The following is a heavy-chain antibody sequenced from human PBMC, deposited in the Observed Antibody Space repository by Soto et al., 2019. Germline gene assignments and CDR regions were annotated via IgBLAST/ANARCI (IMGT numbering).Heavy chain of an antibody. CDR1: GGTFSSYA. CDR3: ARDRLGYCSSTSCYYYYYMDV. V-gene: IGHV1-69*13. CDR2: IIPIFGTA. J-gene: IGHJ6*03. Sequence: VKVSCKASGGTFSSYAISWVRQAPGQGLEWMGGIIPIFGTANYAQKFQGRVTITADESTSTAYMELSSLRSEDTAVYYCARDRLGYCSSTSCYYYYYMDVWGKGTTVTVSS. D-gene: IGHD2-2*01.